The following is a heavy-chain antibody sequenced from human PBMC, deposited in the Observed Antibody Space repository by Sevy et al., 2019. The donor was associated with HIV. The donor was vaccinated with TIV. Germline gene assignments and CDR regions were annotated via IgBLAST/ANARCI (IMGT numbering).Heavy chain of an antibody. D-gene: IGHD1-26*01. V-gene: IGHV4-61*02. J-gene: IGHJ4*02. Sequence: SETLSLTCTVSGGSVSTGGYYWSWIRQSAGKGLEWIGRILGSGYTDYNPSLKSRVTISRDTSKSQFSLTLTSVTAADMAMYYCARYIAGPGFDFWGQGIQVTVSS. CDR2: ILGSGYT. CDR3: ARYIAGPGFDF. CDR1: GGSVSTGGYY.